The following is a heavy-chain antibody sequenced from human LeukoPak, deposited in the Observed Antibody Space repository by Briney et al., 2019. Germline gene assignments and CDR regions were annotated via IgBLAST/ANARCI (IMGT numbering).Heavy chain of an antibody. D-gene: IGHD3-22*01. CDR2: IYYSATT. Sequence: PSETLSLTCSVSGGSITSSSDYWGWIRQPPGKGLEWIANIYYSATTYYNPSLKSRVTISLDTSKTQFSLKLSSVTAADTAVYYCTRGSIAYYYMDVWGKGTTVTISS. J-gene: IGHJ6*03. CDR3: TRGSIAYYYMDV. CDR1: GGSITSSSDY. V-gene: IGHV4-39*07.